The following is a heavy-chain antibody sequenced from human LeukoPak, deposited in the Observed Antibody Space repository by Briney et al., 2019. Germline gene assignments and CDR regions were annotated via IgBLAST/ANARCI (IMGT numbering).Heavy chain of an antibody. Sequence: GGSLTLSCAASGFTLSDSSMHWVRQASGKGLEWVGRVRDKTNSYATGYGESVKGRFTISRDDSKNTAYLEMSSLRVEDTAVYYCTRQRPQTGSLDYWGQGALVTVSS. J-gene: IGHJ4*02. V-gene: IGHV3-73*01. CDR2: VRDKTNSYAT. CDR3: TRQRPQTGSLDY. CDR1: GFTLSDSS. D-gene: IGHD1-26*01.